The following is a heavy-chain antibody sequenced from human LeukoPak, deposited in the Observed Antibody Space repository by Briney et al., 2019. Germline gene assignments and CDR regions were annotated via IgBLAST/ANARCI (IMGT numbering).Heavy chain of an antibody. CDR3: AREVHYYSYYMDV. CDR1: GGSFSTYY. V-gene: IGHV4-59*01. Sequence: SETLSLTCTVSGGSFSTYYWSWIRQPPGKGLEGIGYIYYSGNTNYNPSLKSRVTISVDTSKNQFSLKLNSVTAADTAVYYCAREVHYYSYYMDVWGKGTTVTVSS. CDR2: IYYSGNT. J-gene: IGHJ6*03.